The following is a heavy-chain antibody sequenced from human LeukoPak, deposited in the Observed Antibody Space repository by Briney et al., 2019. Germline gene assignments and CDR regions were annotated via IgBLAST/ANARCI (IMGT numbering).Heavy chain of an antibody. D-gene: IGHD3-10*01. Sequence: GGSLRLSCAASGFTFSSYDMHWVRPATGKGLEWVSAIGTAGDPYYPGSVKGRCTISRENAKNSLYLQMNSLRAGDTAVYYCARGKITMVRGVINDYGMDVWGKGTTVTVSS. CDR2: IGTAGDP. CDR1: GFTFSSYD. J-gene: IGHJ6*04. V-gene: IGHV3-13*05. CDR3: ARGKITMVRGVINDYGMDV.